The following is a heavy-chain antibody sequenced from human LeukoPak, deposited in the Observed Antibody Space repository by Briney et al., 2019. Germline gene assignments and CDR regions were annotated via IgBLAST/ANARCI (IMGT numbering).Heavy chain of an antibody. CDR3: ARDGGAV. J-gene: IGHJ4*02. CDR1: GFTFDDYA. CDR2: ISWNSDNI. V-gene: IGHV3-9*01. D-gene: IGHD3-10*01. Sequence: GGSLRLSCAASGFTFDDYAMHWVRQAPGKGLEWVSDISWNSDNIGYADSVKGRFTISRDNAKNSLYLQMNSLRAEDTAVYYCARDGGAVWGQGTLVTVSS.